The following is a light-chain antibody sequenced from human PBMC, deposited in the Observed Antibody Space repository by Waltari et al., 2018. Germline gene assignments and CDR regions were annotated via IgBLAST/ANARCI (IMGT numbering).Light chain of an antibody. CDR3: CSYAGNYIWV. V-gene: IGLV2-23*02. CDR2: DVS. CDR1: SSDIGRYDI. J-gene: IGLJ3*02. Sequence: QSALTQPASVSGSPGQSVTISCTGASSDIGRYDIVSWYQQHPGNAPKLIICDVSKRPSGVSDRFSGSKSGDTASPTISGLQFEDEADYYCCSYAGNYIWVFGGGTRLTVL.